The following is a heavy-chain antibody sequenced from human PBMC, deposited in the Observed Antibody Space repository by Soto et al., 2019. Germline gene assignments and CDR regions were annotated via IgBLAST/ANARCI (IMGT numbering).Heavy chain of an antibody. J-gene: IGHJ4*02. CDR2: IYYSGST. D-gene: IGHD3-10*01. CDR1: GGSISSGNYC. CDR3: ARSHGSGSYYNDY. V-gene: IGHV4-30-4*01. Sequence: SETLSLTCTVSGGSISSGNYCWSWIRQPPGKGLEWIGYIYYSGSTYYNPSLKSRVTISVDASKNQFSLKLSSVTAADTAVYYCARSHGSGSYYNDYWGQGTLVTVSS.